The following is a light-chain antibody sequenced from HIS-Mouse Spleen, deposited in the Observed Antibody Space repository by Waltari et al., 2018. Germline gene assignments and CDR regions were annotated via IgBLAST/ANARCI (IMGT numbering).Light chain of an antibody. CDR1: ALPKKY. CDR3: YSTDSSGNHRV. CDR2: EDS. Sequence: SYELTQPPSVSVSPGQTARITCPGDALPKKYDYLYQQKSGQAPVPVIYEDSKRPSGIPERFSGSSSGTMATLTISGAQVEDEADYYCYSTDSSGNHRVFGGGTKLTVL. V-gene: IGLV3-10*01. J-gene: IGLJ2*01.